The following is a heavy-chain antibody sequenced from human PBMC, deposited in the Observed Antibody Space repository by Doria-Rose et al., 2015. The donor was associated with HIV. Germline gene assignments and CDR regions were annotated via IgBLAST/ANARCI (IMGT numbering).Heavy chain of an antibody. V-gene: IGHV3-20*03. J-gene: IGHJ5*02. D-gene: IGHD6-6*01. CDR2: INWNGGST. Sequence: KWLEWVSNINWNGGSTGYADSVKGRFTISRDNTKNSLYLQMNNLRAEDTALYYCAREVRSTIDARGNWFDPWGQGTLVTVSA. CDR3: AREVRSTIDARGNWFDP.